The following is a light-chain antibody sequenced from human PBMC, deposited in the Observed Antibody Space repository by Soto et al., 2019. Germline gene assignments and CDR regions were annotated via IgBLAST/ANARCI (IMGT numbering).Light chain of an antibody. CDR3: QQFNSYPIT. Sequence: DIQLTQSPSFLSASVGDRVTITCRASEDISSYLSWYHQKPGKIPKLLISAASTLQSGVPSRFSGSGSGTEFTLTISGLQPEHFATYYCQQFNSYPITFGQGTRLEI. J-gene: IGKJ5*01. CDR2: AAS. V-gene: IGKV1-9*01. CDR1: EDISSY.